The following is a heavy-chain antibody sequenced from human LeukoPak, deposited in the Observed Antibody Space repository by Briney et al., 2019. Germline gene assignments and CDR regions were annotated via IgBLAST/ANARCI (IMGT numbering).Heavy chain of an antibody. D-gene: IGHD3-22*01. CDR1: GFTLSSYA. V-gene: IGHV3-23*01. Sequence: PGGSLRLSCAASGFTLSSYAMSWVRQAPGKGPEWVSAIGNSGDSTWYADSVKGRFTISRDNSKNTLYLQVNSLRAEDTAVYYCAKGDSSGYGMYDYWGQGTLVTVSS. CDR2: IGNSGDST. J-gene: IGHJ4*02. CDR3: AKGDSSGYGMYDY.